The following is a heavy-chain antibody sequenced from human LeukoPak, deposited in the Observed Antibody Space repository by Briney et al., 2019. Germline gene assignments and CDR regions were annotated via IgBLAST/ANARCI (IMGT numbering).Heavy chain of an antibody. CDR2: IKQDGSEK. V-gene: IGHV3-7*01. CDR3: AREGSSSWYSTPYFDY. CDR1: GFTFSSYW. Sequence: GGSLRLSCAASGFTFSSYWMSWVRQAPGKRLEWVANIKQDGSEKYYVDSVKGRFTISRDNAKNSLYLQMNSLRAEDTAVYYCAREGSSSWYSTPYFDYWGQGTLVTVSS. J-gene: IGHJ4*02. D-gene: IGHD6-13*01.